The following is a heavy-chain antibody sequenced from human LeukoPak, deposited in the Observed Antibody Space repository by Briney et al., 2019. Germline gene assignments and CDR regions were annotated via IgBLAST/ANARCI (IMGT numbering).Heavy chain of an antibody. V-gene: IGHV1-69*04. CDR3: AKTAGVGYCSSTSCAVDY. CDR2: IIPILGIA. J-gene: IGHJ4*02. D-gene: IGHD2-2*01. Sequence: SVKVSCKASGGTFSSYAISWVRQAPGQGLEWMGRIIPILGIANYAQKFQGRVTITADKSTSTAYMELSSLRAEDTAVYYCAKTAGVGYCSSTSCAVDYWGQGTLVTVSS. CDR1: GGTFSSYA.